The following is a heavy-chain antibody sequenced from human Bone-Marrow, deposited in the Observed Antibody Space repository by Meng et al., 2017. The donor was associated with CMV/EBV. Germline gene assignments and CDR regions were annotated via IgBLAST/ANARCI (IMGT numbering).Heavy chain of an antibody. D-gene: IGHD3-3*01. CDR2: IRSDGTEK. J-gene: IGHJ3*02. CDR1: GFTFSSYA. CDR3: AKFLSLEPDDAFDI. Sequence: GESLKISCAASGFTFSSYAMHWVRQAPGKGLEWVATIRSDGTEKYYADSVKGRFTISRDNFKNTLYLQMRSLRPDDTAVYYCAKFLSLEPDDAFDIWGQGAVVTVSS. V-gene: IGHV3-30*02.